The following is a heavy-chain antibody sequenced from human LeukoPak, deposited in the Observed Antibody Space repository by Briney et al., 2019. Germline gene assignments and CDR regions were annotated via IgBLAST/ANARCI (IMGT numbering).Heavy chain of an antibody. D-gene: IGHD3-10*01. CDR3: ARADYYGSGVDY. Sequence: GASVTVSCKASGYTFTSYDINWVRQATGQGLEWMGWMNPNSGNTGYAQKFQGRVTMTRNTSISTAYMELSSLRSEDTAVYYCARADYYGSGVDYWGQGTLVTVSS. V-gene: IGHV1-8*01. J-gene: IGHJ4*02. CDR1: GYTFTSYD. CDR2: MNPNSGNT.